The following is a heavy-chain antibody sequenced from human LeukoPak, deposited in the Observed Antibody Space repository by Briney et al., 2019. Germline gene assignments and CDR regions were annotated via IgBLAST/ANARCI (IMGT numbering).Heavy chain of an antibody. D-gene: IGHD3-10*01. CDR2: IYHSGST. Sequence: SETLSLTCAVSGGSISSSNWWSWVRQPPGKGLEWIGEIYHSGSTNYNPSLKSRDTISVDKSKNQFSLKLSSVTAADTAVYYCARVSYYLADAFDIWGQGTMVTVSS. V-gene: IGHV4-4*02. CDR3: ARVSYYLADAFDI. J-gene: IGHJ3*02. CDR1: GGSISSSNW.